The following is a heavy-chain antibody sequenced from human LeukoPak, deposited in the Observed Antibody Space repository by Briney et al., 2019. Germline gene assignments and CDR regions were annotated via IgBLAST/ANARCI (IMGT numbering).Heavy chain of an antibody. CDR3: ARVGYCGGDCYPFDY. Sequence: SETLSLTCTVSGGSISSSSYYWGWIRQPPGKGLEWIGSIYYSGSTYYNPSLKSRVTISVDTSMNSFSLELSSVTAADTAVYYCARVGYCGGDCYPFDYWGQGTLTTISS. D-gene: IGHD2-21*02. J-gene: IGHJ4*02. V-gene: IGHV4-39*02. CDR2: IYYSGST. CDR1: GGSISSSSYY.